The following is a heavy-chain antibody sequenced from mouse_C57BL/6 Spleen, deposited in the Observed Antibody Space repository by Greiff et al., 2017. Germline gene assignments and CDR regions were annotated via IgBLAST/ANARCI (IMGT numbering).Heavy chain of an antibody. CDR1: GYAFSSYW. CDR2: IYPGDGDT. D-gene: IGHD1-1*01. Sequence: QVQLQQSGAELVKPGASVKISCKASGYAFSSYWMNWVKQRPGKGLEWIGQIYPGDGDTNYNGKVKGKATLTADKSSSTAYMQLSSLTSEDSAVYFCAREGSSYDFDYWGQGTTLTVSS. CDR3: AREGSSYDFDY. V-gene: IGHV1-80*01. J-gene: IGHJ2*01.